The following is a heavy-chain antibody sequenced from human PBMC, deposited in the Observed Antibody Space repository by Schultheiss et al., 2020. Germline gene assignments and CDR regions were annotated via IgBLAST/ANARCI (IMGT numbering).Heavy chain of an antibody. D-gene: IGHD6-19*01. CDR1: GFTFSSYG. CDR2: IWYDGNKK. V-gene: IGHV3-33*01. Sequence: GGSLRLSCAASGFTFSSYGMHWVRQAPGKGLEWVAVIWYDGNKKYYADSVRGRFTISRDNSKNTLYLQMNSLRAEDTAVYYCARDKVAGKGLDYWGQGTLVTVSS. CDR3: ARDKVAGKGLDY. J-gene: IGHJ4*02.